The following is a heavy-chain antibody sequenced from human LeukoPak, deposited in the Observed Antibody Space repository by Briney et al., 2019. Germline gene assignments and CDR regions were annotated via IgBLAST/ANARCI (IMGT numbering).Heavy chain of an antibody. Sequence: PGGSLRLSCAASGSTFSSCSMNWVRQAPGKGLEWVSSISSSSSYIYYADSVKGRFTISRDNAKNSLYLQMNSLRAEDTAVYYCARDLGYSSGPNYWGQGTRVTVSS. CDR3: ARDLGYSSGPNY. V-gene: IGHV3-21*01. J-gene: IGHJ4*02. CDR2: ISSSSSYI. CDR1: GSTFSSCS. D-gene: IGHD6-19*01.